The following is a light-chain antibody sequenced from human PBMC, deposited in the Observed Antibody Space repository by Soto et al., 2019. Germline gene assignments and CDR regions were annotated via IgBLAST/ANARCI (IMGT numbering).Light chain of an antibody. J-gene: IGKJ2*01. V-gene: IGKV1-5*01. CDR1: QSISSR. CDR3: QQYNSYPYT. Sequence: DMQMTQSPSTLSASVGDRVTITCRASQSISSRLAWYQQKPGKAPKVLIYDASNLESGVPSRFSGSGSGTGFTLTISSLQPDDVATYYCQQYNSYPYTFGQGTKLEIK. CDR2: DAS.